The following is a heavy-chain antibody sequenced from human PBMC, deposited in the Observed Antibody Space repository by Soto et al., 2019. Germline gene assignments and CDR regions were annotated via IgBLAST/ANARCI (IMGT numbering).Heavy chain of an antibody. Sequence: SETLSLTCTVSGGSISSYYWSWIRQPAGKGLEWIGRIYTSGSTNYNPSLKSRVTMSVDTSKNQFSLKLSSVTAADTAVYSCARDQRWNSYDSSGYSLWGQGTLVAVSS. CDR3: ARDQRWNSYDSSGYSL. D-gene: IGHD3-22*01. CDR1: GGSISSYY. V-gene: IGHV4-4*07. CDR2: IYTSGST. J-gene: IGHJ4*02.